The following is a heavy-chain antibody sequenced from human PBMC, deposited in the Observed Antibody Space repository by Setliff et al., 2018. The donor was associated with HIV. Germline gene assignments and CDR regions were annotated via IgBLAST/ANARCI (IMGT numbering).Heavy chain of an antibody. Sequence: SETLSLTCDVSDDSFSNYDWTWIRQPPGKALQWIGYISSSGTTNYNPSLRSRVTISVETSNTRFFLWLRSVTAADTATYFCARLGRAIDDGGSSLRLDFWGQGMLVTVSS. CDR2: ISSSGTT. D-gene: IGHD2-15*01. CDR1: DDSFSNYD. J-gene: IGHJ4*02. V-gene: IGHV4-4*09. CDR3: ARLGRAIDDGGSSLRLDF.